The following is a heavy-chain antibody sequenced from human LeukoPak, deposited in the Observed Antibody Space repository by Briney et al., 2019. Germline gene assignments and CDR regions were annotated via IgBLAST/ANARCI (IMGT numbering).Heavy chain of an antibody. J-gene: IGHJ1*01. D-gene: IGHD3-22*01. Sequence: GGSLRLSCAASGFTFGSYGMSWVRQAPGKGLEWVSFITPNADRTSYADSVEGRFTISRDNPRKKLYMQMNSLRDEETAVYYCAIMHGYYDGSGYWVQWGQGTLVTVSS. CDR1: GFTFGSYG. CDR3: AIMHGYYDGSGYWVQ. CDR2: ITPNADRT. V-gene: IGHV3-23*01.